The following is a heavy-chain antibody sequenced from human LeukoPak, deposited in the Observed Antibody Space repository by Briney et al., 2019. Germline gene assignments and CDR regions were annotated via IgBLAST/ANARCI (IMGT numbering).Heavy chain of an antibody. J-gene: IGHJ3*02. V-gene: IGHV3-21*01. CDR3: AGTTVTTKGKDAFDI. D-gene: IGHD4-17*01. CDR2: ISGSGGST. CDR1: RFIFSNYW. Sequence: GGSLRLSCGASRFIFSNYWMSWVRQAPGKGLEWVSAISGSGGSTYYADSVKGRFTISRDNAKNSLYLQMNSLRAEDTAVYYCAGTTVTTKGKDAFDIWGQGTMVTVSS.